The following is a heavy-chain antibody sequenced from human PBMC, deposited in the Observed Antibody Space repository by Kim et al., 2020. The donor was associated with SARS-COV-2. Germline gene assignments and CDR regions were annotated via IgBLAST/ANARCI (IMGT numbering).Heavy chain of an antibody. CDR2: ISSSSSYI. CDR3: GRDLPYYDILTGNYYYGMDV. Sequence: GGSLRLSCAASGFTFSSYSMNWVRQAPGKGLEWVSSISSSSSYIYYADSVKGRFTISRDNAKNSLYLQMNSLRAEDTAVYYCGRDLPYYDILTGNYYYGMDVWGQGTTVTVSS. V-gene: IGHV3-21*01. D-gene: IGHD3-9*01. CDR1: GFTFSSYS. J-gene: IGHJ6*02.